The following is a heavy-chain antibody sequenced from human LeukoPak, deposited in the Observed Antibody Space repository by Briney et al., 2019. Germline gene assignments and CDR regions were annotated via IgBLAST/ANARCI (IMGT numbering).Heavy chain of an antibody. J-gene: IGHJ6*03. CDR1: GGSFSGYY. Sequence: SETLSLTCAVYGGSFSGYYWSWIRQPPGKGLEWIGRIYTSGSTNYNPSLKSRVTMSVDTSKNQFSLKLSSVTAADTAVYYCARDLLEWFDYYYYYYMDVWGKGTTVTVSS. V-gene: IGHV4-4*07. D-gene: IGHD3-3*01. CDR3: ARDLLEWFDYYYYYYMDV. CDR2: IYTSGST.